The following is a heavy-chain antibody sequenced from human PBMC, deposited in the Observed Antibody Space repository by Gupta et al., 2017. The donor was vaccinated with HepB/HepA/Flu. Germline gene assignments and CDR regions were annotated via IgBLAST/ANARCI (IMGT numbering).Heavy chain of an antibody. D-gene: IGHD3-3*01. Sequence: EVQLVESGGGLIQPGGSLRLSCAASALRVIGDCMSWVRQGPGTGLECVSVSHGDGRTYYADSVKGRFIISRDNSKNTLYLQMNSLRDEDTAVYYCARLFDFWSGFPPDGFDIWGQGTMVTVSS. CDR1: ALRVIGDC. CDR3: ARLFDFWSGFPPDGFDI. J-gene: IGHJ3*02. CDR2: SHGDGRT. V-gene: IGHV3-53*01.